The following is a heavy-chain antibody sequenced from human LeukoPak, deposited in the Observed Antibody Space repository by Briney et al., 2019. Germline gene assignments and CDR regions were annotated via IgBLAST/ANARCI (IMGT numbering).Heavy chain of an antibody. J-gene: IGHJ4*02. Sequence: GGSLRLSCAASRFTVSSNYMSWVRQAPGKGLEWVSIIFGGGSTNYADSVKGRFTISRDNSKNTVDLQMNSLRAEDTAVYYCASPGETPFDHWGQGTLVTVSS. CDR3: ASPGETPFDH. CDR1: RFTVSSNY. V-gene: IGHV3-66*01. D-gene: IGHD2-21*01. CDR2: IFGGGST.